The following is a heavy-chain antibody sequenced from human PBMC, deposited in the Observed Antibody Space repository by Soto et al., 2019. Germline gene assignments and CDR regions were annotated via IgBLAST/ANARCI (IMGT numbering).Heavy chain of an antibody. CDR2: IYHSGST. CDR1: GGSISSGGYS. D-gene: IGHD3-22*01. V-gene: IGHV4-30-2*01. J-gene: IGHJ5*02. Sequence: QLQLQESGSGLVKPSQTLSLTCAVSGGSISSGGYSWSWIRQPPGKGLEWIGYIYHSGSTYYNPSLKSRVNISVDRSKNQFSLKLSSVTAADTAVYYCARRGYDSSGWVRGNWFDPWGQGTLVTVSS. CDR3: ARRGYDSSGWVRGNWFDP.